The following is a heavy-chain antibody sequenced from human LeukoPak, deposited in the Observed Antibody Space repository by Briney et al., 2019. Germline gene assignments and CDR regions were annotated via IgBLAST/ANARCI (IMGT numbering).Heavy chain of an antibody. D-gene: IGHD2/OR15-2a*01. CDR3: ATWAFYHNLDV. J-gene: IGHJ6*02. CDR1: GFTIGPYA. Sequence: GGSLRLPCAASGFTIGPYAMYWVRQGPGRGLEWVSVIKADGSGTFYADSVRGRFTTSRDNSKNSLYLQMNSLTSEDTALYYCATWAFYHNLDVWGQGTTVIVSS. V-gene: IGHV3-43*02. CDR2: IKADGSGT.